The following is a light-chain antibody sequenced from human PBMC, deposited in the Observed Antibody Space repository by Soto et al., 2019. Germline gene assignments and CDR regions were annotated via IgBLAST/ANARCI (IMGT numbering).Light chain of an antibody. J-gene: IGKJ4*01. CDR3: QQYEIYPIT. CDR2: AAS. Sequence: DLQMTQSPSSLSASVGDSVTITCRASQDISDYLAWFQQKPGKAPKSLIYAASDLQSGVPSRFSGSGSGTDFTLTINSLQPEDSATYYCQQYEIYPITFGGGTRVEI. CDR1: QDISDY. V-gene: IGKV1-16*01.